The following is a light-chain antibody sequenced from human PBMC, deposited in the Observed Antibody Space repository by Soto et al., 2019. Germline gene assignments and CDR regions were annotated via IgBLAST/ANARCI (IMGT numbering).Light chain of an antibody. J-gene: IGKJ4*01. Sequence: EIVMTQSPATLSVSPGEGATLSCRASQSVSSNLAWYQQKPGQAPRLLIFGASTRATGIPARFSGSGSGAEFSLTICALQSEDFSIYYCQQYSNWPLTFGGGTKVDIK. CDR3: QQYSNWPLT. CDR2: GAS. CDR1: QSVSSN. V-gene: IGKV3-15*01.